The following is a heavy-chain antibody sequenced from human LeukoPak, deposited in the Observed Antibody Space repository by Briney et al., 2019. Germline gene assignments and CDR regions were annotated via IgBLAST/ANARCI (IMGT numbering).Heavy chain of an antibody. J-gene: IGHJ6*03. Sequence: PSETLSLTCIVSGGSMSSSSYYWGWIRQPPGKGLEWIGSIYYSGNTYYNVSLKSRVTISVDTSKNQFSLKLSSVTAADTAVYYCARLAGSGSYYKNLGYYYYMDVWGKGTTVTISS. V-gene: IGHV4-39*07. CDR3: ARLAGSGSYYKNLGYYYYMDV. CDR1: GGSMSSSSYY. CDR2: IYYSGNT. D-gene: IGHD3-10*01.